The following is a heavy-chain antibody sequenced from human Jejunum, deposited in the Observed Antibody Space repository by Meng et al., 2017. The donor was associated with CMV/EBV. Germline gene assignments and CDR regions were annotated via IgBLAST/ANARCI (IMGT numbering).Heavy chain of an antibody. CDR2: ISGSGDST. CDR1: GFTFSTYG. CDR3: AKGQLFTGAAHFDC. V-gene: IGHV3-23*01. D-gene: IGHD6-19*01. Sequence: EVQLLESGGGLVQPGXXXXLSCTASGFTFSTYGMSWVRQAPGKGLEWVSTISGSGDSTYYADSVKGRFTISRDNSKNTVYLQVNSLRAEDTALYYCAKGQLFTGAAHFDCWGQGTRVTVSS. J-gene: IGHJ4*02.